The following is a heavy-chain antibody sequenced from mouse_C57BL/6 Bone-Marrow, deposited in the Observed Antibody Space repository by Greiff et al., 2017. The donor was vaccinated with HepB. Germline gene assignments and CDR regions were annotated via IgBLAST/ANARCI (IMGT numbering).Heavy chain of an antibody. Sequence: QVQLQQSGAELARPGASVKLSCKASGYTFTSYGISWVKQRTGQGLEWIGEIYPRSGNTYYNEKFKGKATLTADTSSSTAYMELRSLTSDDSAVYFCARGIYDGYYYAMDYWGQGTSVAVSS. J-gene: IGHJ4*01. CDR3: ARGIYDGYYYAMDY. CDR2: IYPRSGNT. D-gene: IGHD2-3*01. CDR1: GYTFTSYG. V-gene: IGHV1-81*01.